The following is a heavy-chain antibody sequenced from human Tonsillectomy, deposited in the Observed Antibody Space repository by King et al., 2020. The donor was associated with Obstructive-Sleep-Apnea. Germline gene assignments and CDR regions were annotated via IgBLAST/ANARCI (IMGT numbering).Heavy chain of an antibody. CDR1: GYRFTSYW. J-gene: IGHJ4*02. CDR3: AIGGGGFDF. D-gene: IGHD2-15*01. Sequence: QLVQSGAEVKKPGESLRISCKGTGYRFTSYWINWVRQMPGKGLEWMGRIDPSDSYTNYSPSFQGHVTISADKSFSTAYLQWSSLKASDTAMYYCAIGGGGFDFWGQGTLVTVSS. CDR2: IDPSDSYT. V-gene: IGHV5-10-1*01.